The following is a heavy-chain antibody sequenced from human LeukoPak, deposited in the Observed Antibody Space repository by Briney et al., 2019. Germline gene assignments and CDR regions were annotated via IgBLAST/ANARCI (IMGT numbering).Heavy chain of an antibody. D-gene: IGHD4-23*01. J-gene: IGHJ6*03. CDR2: TYYRSKWYN. V-gene: IGHV6-1*01. CDR1: GDSVSSNSAA. Sequence: SQTLSLTCAISGDSVSSNSAAWNWIRQSPSRGLEWLGRTYYRSKWYNDYAVSVKSRITINPDTSKNQFSLQLNSVTPEDTAVYYCAREWMATVVTQPGLSRLYYYYYYMDVWGKGTTVTVSS. CDR3: AREWMATVVTQPGLSRLYYYYYYMDV.